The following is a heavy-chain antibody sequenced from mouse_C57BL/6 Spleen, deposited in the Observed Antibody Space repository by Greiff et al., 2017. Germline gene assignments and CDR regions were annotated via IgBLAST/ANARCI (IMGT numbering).Heavy chain of an antibody. Sequence: EVMLVESEGGLVQPGSSMKLSCTASGFTFSDYYMAWVRQVPEKGLEWVANINYDGSSTYYLDSLKSRFIISRDNAKNILYLQMSSLKSEDTATYYCARDDYYAMDYWGQGTSVTFSS. CDR3: ARDDYYAMDY. J-gene: IGHJ4*01. CDR2: INYDGSST. CDR1: GFTFSDYY. V-gene: IGHV5-16*01.